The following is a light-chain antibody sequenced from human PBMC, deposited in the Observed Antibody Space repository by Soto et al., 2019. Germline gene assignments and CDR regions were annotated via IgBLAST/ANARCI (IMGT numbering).Light chain of an antibody. CDR1: QSVRNNY. CDR3: QQYGTSPYT. Sequence: ETVLTQSPGTLSLSPGERATLSCRASQSVRNNYLAWYQQKPGQAPRLLIYGASGRATGTPDRFSGSGSGTDFTLTISRLEPEDFAVYYCQQYGTSPYTFGQGTTLEI. CDR2: GAS. V-gene: IGKV3-20*01. J-gene: IGKJ2*01.